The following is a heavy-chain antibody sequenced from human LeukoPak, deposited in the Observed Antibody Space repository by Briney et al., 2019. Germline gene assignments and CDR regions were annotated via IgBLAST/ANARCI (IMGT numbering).Heavy chain of an antibody. CDR1: GYTLTELS. CDR2: FDPEEGEI. CDR3: ETTAFCSAGVCHTFDF. V-gene: IGHV1-24*01. J-gene: IGHJ4*02. D-gene: IGHD2-8*02. Sequence: ASVKVSCKVSGYTLTELSIHWVRRTPGKGLEWMGGFDPEEGEIIYGQKFQGRVTMTEDTSTDTAYMELSSLRSEDTAVYYCETTAFCSAGVCHTFDFWGQGTLVTVSS.